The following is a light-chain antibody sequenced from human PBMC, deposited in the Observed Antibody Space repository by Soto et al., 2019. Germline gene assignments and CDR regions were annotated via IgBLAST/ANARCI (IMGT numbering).Light chain of an antibody. CDR3: KQYGSELPLT. Sequence: EIVLTQSPGTLSLSPGECATLSCRASETLISSYLHWYQQQPGQAPRLSIFGASTRAAGIPDRLSGSASGTEFTLTISRLEPEDVGGYYCKQYGSELPLTFGGGTRVETK. CDR1: ETLISSY. J-gene: IGKJ4*01. V-gene: IGKV3-20*01. CDR2: GAS.